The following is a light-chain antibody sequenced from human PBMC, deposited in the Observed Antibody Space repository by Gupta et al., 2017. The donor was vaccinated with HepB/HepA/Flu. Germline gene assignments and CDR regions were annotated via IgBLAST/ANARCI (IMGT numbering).Light chain of an antibody. J-gene: IGLJ3*02. V-gene: IGLV2-14*03. CDR2: DVS. CDR3: SSYTSSSTRV. CDR1: SSDVGGYNY. Sequence: QSALTQPASVSGSPGQSITISCTGTSSDVGGYNYVSWYQQHPGKAHKLMLYDVSKRPAGVANRFSGSKSGNTASLTISGRQDEDEADYYGSSYTSSSTRVFGGGTKLTVL.